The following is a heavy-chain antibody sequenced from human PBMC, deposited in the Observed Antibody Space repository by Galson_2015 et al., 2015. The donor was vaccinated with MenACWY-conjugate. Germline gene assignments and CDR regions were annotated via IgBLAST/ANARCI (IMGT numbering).Heavy chain of an antibody. CDR3: AFQGAAGTGAVDY. V-gene: IGHV3-23*01. CDR1: GFTFRNYA. D-gene: IGHD6-13*01. CDR2: ISGSGGNT. J-gene: IGHJ4*01. Sequence: SLRLSCAASGFTFRNYAMSWVRQAPGRGPEWVSTISGSGGNTYYADSVKGRFTISRDNSKNTLYLQMNSLRAEDMAIYYCAFQGAAGTGAVDYWGHGTLVIVPS.